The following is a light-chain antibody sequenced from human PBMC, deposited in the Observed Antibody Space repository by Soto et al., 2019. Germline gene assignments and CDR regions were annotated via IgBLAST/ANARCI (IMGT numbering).Light chain of an antibody. CDR1: QSVSSN. J-gene: IGKJ1*01. CDR2: GAS. V-gene: IGKV3-15*01. CDR3: QQYNNWRT. Sequence: EIVMTQSPATLSVSPGERATLSCRASQSVSSNLAWYQQKPGQAPRLLIYGASTRATGIPARFSGSGSGTAYTLTLSILQYEDFPVYYCQQYNNWRTFVQGTKLEIK.